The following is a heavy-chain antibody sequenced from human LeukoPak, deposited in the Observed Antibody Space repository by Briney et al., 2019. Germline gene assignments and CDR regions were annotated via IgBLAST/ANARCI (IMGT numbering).Heavy chain of an antibody. CDR3: ARDIPTRGFDY. CDR1: GGSISSSSYY. D-gene: IGHD2-2*02. V-gene: IGHV4-61*01. J-gene: IGHJ4*02. CDR2: IYYSGST. Sequence: SETLSLTCTVSGGSISSSSYYWGWIRQPPGKGLEWIGYIYYSGSTNYNPSLKSRVTISVDTSKNQFSLKLSSVTAADTAVYYCARDIPTRGFDYWGQGTLVTVSS.